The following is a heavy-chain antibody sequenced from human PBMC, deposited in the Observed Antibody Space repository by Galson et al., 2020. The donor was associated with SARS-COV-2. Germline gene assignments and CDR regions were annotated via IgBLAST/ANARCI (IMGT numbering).Heavy chain of an antibody. CDR1: GFGFSYYW. CDR3: ARVDCSGGSCYPGND. CDR2: IKHDGSGK. Sequence: GGSLRLSCAASGFGFSYYWMSWVRQAPGRGLEWVASIKHDGSGKYYVDSVKGRFTISRDNPKNSLYLRMNNLRVEDTAVYHCARVDCSGGSCYPGNDWGQGTLVTVSS. J-gene: IGHJ4*02. D-gene: IGHD2-15*01. V-gene: IGHV3-7*03.